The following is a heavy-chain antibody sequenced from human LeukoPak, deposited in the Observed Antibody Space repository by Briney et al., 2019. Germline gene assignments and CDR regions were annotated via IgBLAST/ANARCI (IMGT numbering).Heavy chain of an antibody. CDR1: GFTFSDYY. V-gene: IGHV3-11*06. J-gene: IGHJ4*02. CDR2: ISSSSSYT. D-gene: IGHD3-22*01. CDR3: ARDRGYYDSSAHLDY. Sequence: GGSLRLSCAASGFTFSDYYMSWIRQAPGKGLEWVSYISSSSSYTNYADSVKGRFTISRDNAKNSLHLQMNSLRAEDTAVYYCARDRGYYDSSAHLDYWGQGTLVTVSS.